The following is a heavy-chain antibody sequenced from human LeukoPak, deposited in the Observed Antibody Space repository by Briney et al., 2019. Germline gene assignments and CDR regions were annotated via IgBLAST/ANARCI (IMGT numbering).Heavy chain of an antibody. J-gene: IGHJ5*02. Sequence: GSLRLSCAASGFTFNDYYMSWIRQAPGKGLEWLSYINIGGTNTHYADSVKGRFTISRDNAKKSLYLEMNNLRAEDTAVYYCATDGAGFDTWRQGVLVTVSS. V-gene: IGHV3-11*01. CDR1: GFTFNDYY. CDR2: INIGGTNT. CDR3: ATDGAGFDT.